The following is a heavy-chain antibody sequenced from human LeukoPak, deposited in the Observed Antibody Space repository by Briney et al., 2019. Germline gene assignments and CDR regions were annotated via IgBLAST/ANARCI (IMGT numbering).Heavy chain of an antibody. CDR3: ARERTTVTTDYYYYYYMDV. D-gene: IGHD4-17*01. V-gene: IGHV1-69*05. CDR1: GGTFSSYA. Sequence: GSSVKVSCKASGGTFSSYAISWVRQAPGQGLEWMGGIIPIFGTANNAQKFQGRVTITTDESTSTAYMELSSLRSEDTAVYYCARERTTVTTDYYYYYYMDVWGKGTTVTVSS. J-gene: IGHJ6*03. CDR2: IIPIFGTA.